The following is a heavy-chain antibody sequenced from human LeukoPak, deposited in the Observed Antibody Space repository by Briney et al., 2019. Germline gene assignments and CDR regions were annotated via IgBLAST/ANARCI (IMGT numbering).Heavy chain of an antibody. CDR1: GGSISSYY. Sequence: SETLSLTCTVSGGSISSYYWSWIRQPPGKGLEWIGYIYYSGSTNYNPSLKSRVTISVDTPKNQFSLKLSSVTAADTAVYYCATTTKEEWFDPWGQGTLVTVSS. J-gene: IGHJ5*02. CDR2: IYYSGST. V-gene: IGHV4-59*01. D-gene: IGHD1-14*01. CDR3: ATTTKEEWFDP.